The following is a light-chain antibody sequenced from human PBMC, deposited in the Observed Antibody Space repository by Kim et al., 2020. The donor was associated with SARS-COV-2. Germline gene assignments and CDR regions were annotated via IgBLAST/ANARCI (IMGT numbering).Light chain of an antibody. CDR3: QAWDSSAAI. Sequence: VSPGQTASITWYGDRVWNKYVCWYQQKPGQSPVLVIYQGYNRPSGIPERFSGSSSGNTATLTISGTQAVDEADYYCQAWDSSAAIFGAGTQLTVL. CDR2: QGY. CDR1: RVWNKY. J-gene: IGLJ2*01. V-gene: IGLV3-1*01.